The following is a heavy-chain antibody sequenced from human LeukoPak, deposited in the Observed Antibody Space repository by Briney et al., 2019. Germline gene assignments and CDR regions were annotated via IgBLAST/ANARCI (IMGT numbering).Heavy chain of an antibody. J-gene: IGHJ6*02. CDR2: IRNRHIHETI. CDR1: GFTFSDYA. Sequence: GGSLRLSCTTSGFTFSDYALSWVRQAPGKGLEWVSLIRNRHIHETIDYVASVEGRFSTSRDASKSIVYLQMTSLQTEDTAVYYCTRAGIMAAIGYGMDVWGQGTTVTVSS. V-gene: IGHV3-49*04. D-gene: IGHD5-12*01. CDR3: TRAGIMAAIGYGMDV.